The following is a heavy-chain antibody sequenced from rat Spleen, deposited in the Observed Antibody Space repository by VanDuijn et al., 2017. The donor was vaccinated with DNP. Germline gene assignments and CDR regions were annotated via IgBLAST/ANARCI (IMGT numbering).Heavy chain of an antibody. D-gene: IGHD1-11*01. CDR2: ITYDGSRT. V-gene: IGHV5S10*01. Sequence: EVQLVESGGGLVQSGRSLKVSCAASGFTFSDYNMAWVRQAPKKGLEWVATITYDGSRTYYQDSVKGRFTISRDKAKSTLYLQMDSLRSGDTATYYCATHQTTGDFDYWGQGVMVTVSS. CDR1: GFTFSDYN. J-gene: IGHJ2*01. CDR3: ATHQTTGDFDY.